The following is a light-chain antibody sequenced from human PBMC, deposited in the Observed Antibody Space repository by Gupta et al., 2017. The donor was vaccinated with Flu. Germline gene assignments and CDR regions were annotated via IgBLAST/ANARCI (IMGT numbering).Light chain of an antibody. CDR3: CSYAGSNTWV. Sequence: QSALTQPRSVSGSPGQSVTISCTGTTNAFGGYNYLSWSRQHPGKAPRLLIFDVVGRPAGAPGRFSGSKAGDTASLTISGLQAEDEADYFCCSYAGSNTWVFGGGTKVTVL. V-gene: IGLV2-11*01. CDR2: DVV. CDR1: TNAFGGYNY. J-gene: IGLJ3*02.